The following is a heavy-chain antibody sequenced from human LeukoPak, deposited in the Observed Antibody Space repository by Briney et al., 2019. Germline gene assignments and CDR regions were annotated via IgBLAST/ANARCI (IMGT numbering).Heavy chain of an antibody. V-gene: IGHV3-23*01. Sequence: PGGSLRLSCAASGFTFSSYAMSWVRQAPGKGLEWVSAISGSGGSTYYADSVKGRFTISRDNSKNTLYLQMNSLRAEDTAVYYCAKDPAPRAGNPGEDYFDYWGQGTLVTVSS. CDR2: ISGSGGST. CDR1: GFTFSSYA. J-gene: IGHJ4*02. CDR3: AKDPAPRAGNPGEDYFDY. D-gene: IGHD6-13*01.